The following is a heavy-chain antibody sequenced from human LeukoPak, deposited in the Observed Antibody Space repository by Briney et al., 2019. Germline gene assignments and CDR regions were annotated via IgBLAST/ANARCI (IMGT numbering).Heavy chain of an antibody. D-gene: IGHD6-13*01. V-gene: IGHV4-38-2*02. CDR2: IYHSGST. CDR3: ARHRQGGIYSSSWYGFDY. Sequence: SETLSLTCTVSGYSISSGYFWGWIRQPPGKGLECIGTIYHSGSTYYNPSLKSRVTISVDTSKNQFSLKLSSVTAADTAVYYCARHRQGGIYSSSWYGFDYWGQGTLVTVSS. J-gene: IGHJ4*02. CDR1: GYSISSGYF.